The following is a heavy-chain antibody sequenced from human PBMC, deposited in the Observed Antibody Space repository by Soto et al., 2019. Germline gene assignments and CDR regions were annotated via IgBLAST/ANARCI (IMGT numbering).Heavy chain of an antibody. J-gene: IGHJ5*02. CDR3: ATLLYSSSWYLWFDP. V-gene: IGHV1-18*01. CDR2: ISAYNGNT. Sequence: ASVKVSCKASGYTFTSYGISWVRQAPGQGLEWMGWISAYNGNTNYAQKLQGRVTMTEDTSTDTAYMELSSLRSEDTAVYYCATLLYSSSWYLWFDPWGQGTLVTVSS. CDR1: GYTFTSYG. D-gene: IGHD6-13*01.